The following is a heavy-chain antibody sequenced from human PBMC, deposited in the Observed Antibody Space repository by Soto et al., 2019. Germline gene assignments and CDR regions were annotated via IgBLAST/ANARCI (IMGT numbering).Heavy chain of an antibody. V-gene: IGHV1-46*01. CDR2: INPSGGST. J-gene: IGHJ4*02. Sequence: ASVKVFCKASGYTFTSYYMHCVRQAPGQVLEWMGIINPSGGSTSYAQKFQGRVTMTRDTSTSTVYMELSSLRSEDTAVYYCARDPQTYYYDSSGYFDYWGQGTLVTVSS. CDR3: ARDPQTYYYDSSGYFDY. CDR1: GYTFTSYY. D-gene: IGHD3-22*01.